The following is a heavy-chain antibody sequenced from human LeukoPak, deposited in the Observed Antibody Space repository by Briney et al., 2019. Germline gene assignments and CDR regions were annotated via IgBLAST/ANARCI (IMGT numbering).Heavy chain of an antibody. V-gene: IGHV5-51*01. D-gene: IGHD3-22*01. CDR3: ATVVTYYYDSSGYYFDY. Sequence: GESLKISCKGSGYSFTSYWIGWVRQMPGKGLEWMGIIYPGDSDTRYSPSFQGQVTISADKSISTAYLQWSSLKASDTAMYYCATVVTYYYDSSGYYFDYWGQGTLVTVSS. CDR2: IYPGDSDT. CDR1: GYSFTSYW. J-gene: IGHJ4*02.